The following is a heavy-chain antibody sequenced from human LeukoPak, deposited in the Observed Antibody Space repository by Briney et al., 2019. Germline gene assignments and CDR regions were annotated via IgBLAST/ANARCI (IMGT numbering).Heavy chain of an antibody. CDR2: IYTSGST. Sequence: SQTLSLTCTVSGGSISSGSYYWSWLRQPAGQGLEWIGRIYTSGSTNYNPSLKSRVTISVDTSKNQFSLKLSSVTAADTAVYYCARAAAALFDVWGQGTMVTVSS. V-gene: IGHV4-61*02. D-gene: IGHD2-2*01. J-gene: IGHJ3*01. CDR3: ARAAAALFDV. CDR1: GGSISSGSYY.